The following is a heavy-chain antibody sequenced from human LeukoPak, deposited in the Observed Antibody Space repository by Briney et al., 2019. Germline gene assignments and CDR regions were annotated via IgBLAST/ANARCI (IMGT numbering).Heavy chain of an antibody. Sequence: GRSLRLSCLASGFTFAGYAMSWVRQAPGKGLEWVGFIRSKPYGGTTEYAASVKGRFTTSRDDSKSIAYLQMNSLKAEDTAIYYCTREEDYYYYMDVWGKGITVTVSS. V-gene: IGHV3-49*04. CDR2: IRSKPYGGTT. CDR3: TREEDYYYYMDV. J-gene: IGHJ6*03. CDR1: GFTFAGYA.